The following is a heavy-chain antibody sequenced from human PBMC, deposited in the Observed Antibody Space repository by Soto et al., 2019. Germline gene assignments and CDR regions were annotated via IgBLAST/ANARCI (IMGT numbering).Heavy chain of an antibody. V-gene: IGHV4-31*03. Sequence: QVQLQESGPGLVKPSQTLSLTCTVSGGSMNRGGYCWNWIRQHPGEGLEWIGCISYGGTTSYNPSLKSRVTISVDTSKNQFSLKLSSVTAADTAVYYCSRGILVWGQGTLNTFSS. CDR3: SRGILV. CDR1: GGSMNRGGYC. D-gene: IGHD2-15*01. CDR2: ISYGGTT. J-gene: IGHJ4*02.